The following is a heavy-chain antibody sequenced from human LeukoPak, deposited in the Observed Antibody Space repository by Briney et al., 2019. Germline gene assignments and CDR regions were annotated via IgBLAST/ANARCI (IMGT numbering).Heavy chain of an antibody. CDR1: GGSISTSAFY. J-gene: IGHJ6*03. CDR2: IYDSGNE. V-gene: IGHV4-39*01. D-gene: IGHD2/OR15-2a*01. CDR3: ARQISDYYYYYMDA. Sequence: TSETLSLTCTVSGGSISTSAFYWGWIRQPPGKGLEWIGSIYDSGNEFYNPSLKSRVTISADTSKNQFSLKLNSVTAADTAMYYCARQISDYYYYYMDAWGEGITVTVSS.